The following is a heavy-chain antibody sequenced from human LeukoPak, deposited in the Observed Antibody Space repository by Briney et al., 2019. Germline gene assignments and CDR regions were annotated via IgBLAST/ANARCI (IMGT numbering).Heavy chain of an antibody. CDR3: AVADGTTGTLKEYYYGMDV. CDR2: IVVGSGDT. J-gene: IGHJ6*02. D-gene: IGHD1-1*01. V-gene: IGHV1-58*02. Sequence: SVKVSCKPSGFTFPTSAMQWVRQARGQRQEWIGWIVVGSGDTNYAQKFQERVTITRDMSTSTAYMELSSLRSEDTAVYYCAVADGTTGTLKEYYYGMDVWGQGTTVTVSS. CDR1: GFTFPTSA.